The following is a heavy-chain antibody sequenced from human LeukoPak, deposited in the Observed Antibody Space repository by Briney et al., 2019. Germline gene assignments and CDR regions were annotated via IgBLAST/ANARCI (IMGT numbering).Heavy chain of an antibody. CDR1: GGSISSGGYY. CDR3: ARYLQQLSGFDP. V-gene: IGHV4-31*03. Sequence: PSQTLSLTCTVSGGSISSGGYYWSWIRQYPGKGLEWIGYIYYSGSTYYNPSLKSRVTISVDTSKNQFSLKLSSVTAADTAVYYCARYLQQLSGFDPWGQGTLVTVSS. J-gene: IGHJ5*02. CDR2: IYYSGST. D-gene: IGHD6-13*01.